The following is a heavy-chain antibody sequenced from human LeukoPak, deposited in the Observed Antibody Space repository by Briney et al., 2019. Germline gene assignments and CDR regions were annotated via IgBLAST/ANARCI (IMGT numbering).Heavy chain of an antibody. CDR3: AKDIEAYSGSYDY. D-gene: IGHD1-26*01. J-gene: IGHJ4*02. V-gene: IGHV3-9*01. Sequence: PGGSLRLSCAASGLTFDDYAMHWVRQAPGKGLEWVSGISWNSGSIGYADSVKGRFTISRDNAKNSLYLQMNSLRAEDTALYYCAKDIEAYSGSYDYWGQGTLVTVSS. CDR2: ISWNSGSI. CDR1: GLTFDDYA.